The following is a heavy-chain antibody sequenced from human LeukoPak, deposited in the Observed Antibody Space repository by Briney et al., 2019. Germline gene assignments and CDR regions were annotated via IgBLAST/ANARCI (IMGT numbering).Heavy chain of an antibody. CDR2: ISDNSNYI. V-gene: IGHV3-21*01. J-gene: IGHJ4*02. CDR3: ANHFACGSTSCPPFDS. Sequence: PGGSLRLSCAASGFTFSTYGMSWVRQAPGKGLEWVSSISDNSNYIYYSDSVEGRFTITRDNAKNSLYLQMNSLRVEDTAVYYCANHFACGSTSCPPFDSWGQGTLVTVSS. CDR1: GFTFSTYG. D-gene: IGHD2-2*01.